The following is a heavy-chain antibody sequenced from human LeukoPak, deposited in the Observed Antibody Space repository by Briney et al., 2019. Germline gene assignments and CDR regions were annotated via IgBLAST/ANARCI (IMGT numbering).Heavy chain of an antibody. J-gene: IGHJ6*02. D-gene: IGHD3-3*01. CDR3: AKDLTYYDFWSGYPEEYYYYGMDV. V-gene: IGHV3-23*01. CDR1: GFTFSSCG. Sequence: GGSLRLSCAASGFTFSSCGMHWVRQAPGKGLEWVSAISGSGGSTYYADSVKGRFTISRDNSKNTLYLQMNSLRAEDTAVYYCAKDLTYYDFWSGYPEEYYYYGMDVWGQGTTVTVSS. CDR2: ISGSGGST.